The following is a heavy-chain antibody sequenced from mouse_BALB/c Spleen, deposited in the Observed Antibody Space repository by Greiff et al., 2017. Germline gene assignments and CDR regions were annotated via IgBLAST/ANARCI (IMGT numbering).Heavy chain of an antibody. D-gene: IGHD1-1*02. CDR2: IDPANGNT. CDR1: GFNIKDTY. J-gene: IGHJ4*01. Sequence: VHVKQSGAELVKPGASVKLSCTASGFNIKDTYMHWVKQRPEQGLEWIGRIDPANGNTKYDPKFQGKATITADTSSNTAYLQLSSLTSEDTAVYYCASYGYYAMDYWGQGTSVTVSS. CDR3: ASYGYYAMDY. V-gene: IGHV14-3*02.